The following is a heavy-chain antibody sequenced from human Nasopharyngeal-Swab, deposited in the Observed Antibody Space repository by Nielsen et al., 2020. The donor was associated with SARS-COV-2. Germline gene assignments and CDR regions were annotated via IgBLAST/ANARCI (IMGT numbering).Heavy chain of an antibody. CDR2: INTNTGNP. V-gene: IGHV7-4-1*02. D-gene: IGHD6-13*01. CDR3: ARDGSSSWHNFDY. Sequence: ASVKVSCKASGYTFTGYYMHWVRQAPGQGLEWMGWINTNTGNPTYAQGFTGRFVFSLDTSVSTAYLQISSLKAEDTAVYYCARDGSSSWHNFDYWGQGTLVTVSS. J-gene: IGHJ4*02. CDR1: GYTFTGYY.